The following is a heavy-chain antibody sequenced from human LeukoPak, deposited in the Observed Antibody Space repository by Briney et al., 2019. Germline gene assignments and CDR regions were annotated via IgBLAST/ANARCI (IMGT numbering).Heavy chain of an antibody. J-gene: IGHJ3*02. CDR2: ISSSSSYI. Sequence: GGSLRLSCAASGFTFSSYSMNWVRQAPGKGLEWVSSISSSSSYIYYADSVKGRFTISRDNAKNSLYLQMNSLRAEDTAVYYCARDLDGGDFDDAFDIWGQGTMVTVSS. CDR1: GFTFSSYS. D-gene: IGHD2-21*02. V-gene: IGHV3-21*01. CDR3: ARDLDGGDFDDAFDI.